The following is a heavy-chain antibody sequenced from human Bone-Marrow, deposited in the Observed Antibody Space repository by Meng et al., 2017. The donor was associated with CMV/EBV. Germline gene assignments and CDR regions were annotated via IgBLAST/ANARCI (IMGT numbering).Heavy chain of an antibody. CDR2: IYTSGST. CDR3: ARIPWLYGAMDV. CDR1: GGSISSYY. D-gene: IGHD5-12*01. J-gene: IGHJ6*02. Sequence: SETLSLTCTVSGGSISSYYWSWTRQPVGKGLEWIGHIYTSGSTNQNPSLKSRVNISVDTSKKQFSLKLTSVTAADTAVYYCARIPWLYGAMDVWGQGTTVTVSS. V-gene: IGHV4-4*07.